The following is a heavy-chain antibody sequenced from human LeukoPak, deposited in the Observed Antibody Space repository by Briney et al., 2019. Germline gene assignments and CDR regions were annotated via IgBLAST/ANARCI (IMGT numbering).Heavy chain of an antibody. V-gene: IGHV3-30*18. CDR3: AQDRDTNRLHYYHGMDV. Sequence: GGSLRLSCAASGFTFSSYGMHWVRQAPGKGLEWVAAISYDGRNKEYVDSVKGRFTISRDNSKNTLYLQMNSLRAEDTAVYYCAQDRDTNRLHYYHGMDVWGQGTTVTVSS. CDR2: ISYDGRNK. J-gene: IGHJ6*02. CDR1: GFTFSSYG. D-gene: IGHD1-14*01.